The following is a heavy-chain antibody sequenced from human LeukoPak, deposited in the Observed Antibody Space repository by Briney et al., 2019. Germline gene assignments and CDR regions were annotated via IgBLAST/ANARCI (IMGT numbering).Heavy chain of an antibody. CDR1: GYSFTTYW. D-gene: IGHD2-2*01. Sequence: GESLKISCEGSGYSFTTYWIVWVRQMPGKGLEWMGIIYPGDSDTRYSPSFQGQVTISVDKSISTAYLQWSSLKASDTAIYYCARHSDIVAVPAATLDYWGQGTLVTVSS. CDR2: IYPGDSDT. CDR3: ARHSDIVAVPAATLDY. V-gene: IGHV5-51*01. J-gene: IGHJ4*02.